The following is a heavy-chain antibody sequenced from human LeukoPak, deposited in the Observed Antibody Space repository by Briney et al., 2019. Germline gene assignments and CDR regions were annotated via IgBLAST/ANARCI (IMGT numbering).Heavy chain of an antibody. CDR1: GYTFTSYY. V-gene: IGHV1-46*01. Sequence: VASVKASCKASGYTFTSYYMHWVRQAPGQGLEWMGIINPSGGSTSYAQKFQGRVTMTRDTSTSTVYMELSSLRSEDTAVYYCARDSGYCGGDCYAFDYWGQGTLVTVSS. D-gene: IGHD2-21*02. CDR3: ARDSGYCGGDCYAFDY. CDR2: INPSGGST. J-gene: IGHJ4*02.